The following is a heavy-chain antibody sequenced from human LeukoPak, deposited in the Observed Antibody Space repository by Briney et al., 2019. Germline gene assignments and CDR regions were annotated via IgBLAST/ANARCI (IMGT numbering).Heavy chain of an antibody. CDR1: GFTFSTYA. CDR3: AKDKAQLLYRAPNWFDP. V-gene: IGHV3-23*01. D-gene: IGHD2-2*02. Sequence: GGSLRLSCAASGFTFSTYAMSWVRQAPGKGLEWVSVISGTGGDTYYADSVKGRFTISRDNSKNTLFLQMNSLRAEDTAIYYYAKDKAQLLYRAPNWFDPWGQGTLVTVSS. J-gene: IGHJ5*02. CDR2: ISGTGGDT.